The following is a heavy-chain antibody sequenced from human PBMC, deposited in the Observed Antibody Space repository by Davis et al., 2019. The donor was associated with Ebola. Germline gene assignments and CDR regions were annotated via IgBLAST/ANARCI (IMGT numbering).Heavy chain of an antibody. CDR1: GFTFSTYP. J-gene: IGHJ4*02. V-gene: IGHV3-74*01. CDR2: INSDGSTT. CDR3: ARASTWEILDY. D-gene: IGHD1-26*01. Sequence: GESLKISCAASGFTFSTYPLHWVRQVPGKGLVWVARINSDGSTTHYADSVKGRFTISRDNGKNTLYLQMNSLRDDDTAVYYCARASTWEILDYWGQGTLVTVSS.